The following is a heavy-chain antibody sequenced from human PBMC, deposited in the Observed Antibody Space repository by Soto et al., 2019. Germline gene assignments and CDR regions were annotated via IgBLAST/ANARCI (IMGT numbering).Heavy chain of an antibody. CDR1: GYTFTSYG. V-gene: IGHV1-18*01. J-gene: IGHJ4*02. CDR2: INPYNGNT. Sequence: QVQLVQSGAEVKKPGASVKVSCRASGYTFTSYGISWVRQAPGQGLEWMGWINPYNGNTKYAQKLQGRVTMTTDTSTITAYMELRSLRSDDTAVYYCASDAAVGLFDYWGQGTLVTVSS. CDR3: ASDAAVGLFDY. D-gene: IGHD1-26*01.